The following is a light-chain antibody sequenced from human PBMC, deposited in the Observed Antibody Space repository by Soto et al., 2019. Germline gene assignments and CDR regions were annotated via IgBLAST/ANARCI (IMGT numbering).Light chain of an antibody. J-gene: IGLJ2*01. CDR3: AAWDDRLNGVV. CDR1: SSNVGSYT. CDR2: SGN. V-gene: IGLV1-44*01. Sequence: QTVVTQPPSASGTPGQRVTISCSGSSSNVGSYTVYWYQQLPGTAPKVLIYSGNRRPSGVPARFSGSKSGTSASLAISGLQSEDEADYYCAAWDDRLNGVVFGGGTKLTVL.